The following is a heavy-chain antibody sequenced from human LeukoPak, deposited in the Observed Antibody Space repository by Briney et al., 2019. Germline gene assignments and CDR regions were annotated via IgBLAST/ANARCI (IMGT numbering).Heavy chain of an antibody. V-gene: IGHV3-21*01. CDR3: ARARNSVVVIATDVDYYYMDV. J-gene: IGHJ6*03. CDR1: GFTFSSYS. Sequence: GGSLRLSCAASGFTFSSYSMNWVRQAPGKGLEWVSSISSSSSYIYYADSVKGRFTIFRDNAKTSLYLQMNSLRAEDTAVYYCARARNSVVVIATDVDYYYMDVWGKGTTVTVSS. D-gene: IGHD2-21*01. CDR2: ISSSSSYI.